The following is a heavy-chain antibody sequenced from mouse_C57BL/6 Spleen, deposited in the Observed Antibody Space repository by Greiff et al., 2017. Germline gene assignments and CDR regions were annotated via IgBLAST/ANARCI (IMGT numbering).Heavy chain of an antibody. CDR3: ASDYYGSSSAWFAY. Sequence: VQLQQSGAELAKPGASVKLSCKASGYTFTSYWMHWVKQRPGQGLEWIGYINPSSGYTKYNQKFKDKATLTADKSSSTVYMQLSSLTYEDSAVYYCASDYYGSSSAWFAYWGQGTLVTVSA. CDR2: INPSSGYT. J-gene: IGHJ3*01. CDR1: GYTFTSYW. V-gene: IGHV1-7*01. D-gene: IGHD1-1*01.